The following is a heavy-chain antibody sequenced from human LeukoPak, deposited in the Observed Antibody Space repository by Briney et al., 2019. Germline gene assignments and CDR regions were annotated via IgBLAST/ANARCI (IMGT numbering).Heavy chain of an antibody. D-gene: IGHD3-3*01. CDR1: GFTVSSNY. V-gene: IGHV3-53*01. CDR2: IYSGGST. J-gene: IGHJ6*02. Sequence: GGSLRLSCAASGFTVSSNYMSWVRQAPGKGLEWVPVIYSGGSTYYADSVKGRFTISRDNSKNTLYLQMNSLRAEDTAVYYCAREVHTYYDFWSGYYKGTAYYYYGMDVWGQGTTVTVSS. CDR3: AREVHTYYDFWSGYYKGTAYYYYGMDV.